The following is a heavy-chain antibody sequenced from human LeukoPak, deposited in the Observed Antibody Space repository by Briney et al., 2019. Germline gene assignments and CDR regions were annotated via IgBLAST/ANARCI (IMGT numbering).Heavy chain of an antibody. Sequence: ASVKVSCKASGYTFTSYGISWVRQAPGQGLEWMGWISAYNGITNYAQKLQGRVTMTTDTSTSTAYMELRSLRSDDTAVYYCARNLDSYGTYYFDYWGQGTLVTVSS. V-gene: IGHV1-18*01. J-gene: IGHJ4*02. CDR3: ARNLDSYGTYYFDY. CDR1: GYTFTSYG. CDR2: ISAYNGIT. D-gene: IGHD5-18*01.